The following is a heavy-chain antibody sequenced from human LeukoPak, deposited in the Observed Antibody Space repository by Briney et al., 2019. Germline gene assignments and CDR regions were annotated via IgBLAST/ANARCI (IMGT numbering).Heavy chain of an antibody. CDR3: ARLGATPTYYYYYGMDV. V-gene: IGHV4-59*08. CDR2: IYYSGST. CDR1: GGSISSYY. D-gene: IGHD1-26*01. Sequence: SETLSLTCTVSGGSISSYYWSWIRQPPGKGLEWIGYIYYSGSTNYNPSLKSRVTISVDTSKNQFSLKLSSVTAADTAVYYCARLGATPTYYYYYGMDVWGQGTTVTVSS. J-gene: IGHJ6*02.